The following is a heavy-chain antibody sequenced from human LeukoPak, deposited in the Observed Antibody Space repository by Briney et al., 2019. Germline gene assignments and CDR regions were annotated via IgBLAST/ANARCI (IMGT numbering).Heavy chain of an antibody. CDR2: ISAYNGNT. Sequence: GASVTVSCKASGYTFTSYGISWVRQAPGQGLEWMGWISAYNGNTNYAQKLQGRVTMTTDTSTSTAYMELRSLRSDDTAVYYCARDDDILTGYSRYFDLWGRGTLVTVSS. D-gene: IGHD3-9*01. CDR1: GYTFTSYG. CDR3: ARDDDILTGYSRYFDL. V-gene: IGHV1-18*01. J-gene: IGHJ2*01.